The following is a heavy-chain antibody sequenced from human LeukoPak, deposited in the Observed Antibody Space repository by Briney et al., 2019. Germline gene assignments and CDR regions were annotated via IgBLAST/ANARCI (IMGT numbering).Heavy chain of an antibody. Sequence: GVLRLSCAASGFTFSSYWMSWVRQAPGKGLEWVANIKQDGSEKYYVDSVKGRFTISRDNAKNSLYLQMNSLRAEDTAVYYCARDKIVGATYFDYWGQGTLVTVSS. J-gene: IGHJ4*02. D-gene: IGHD1-26*01. CDR1: GFTFSSYW. CDR2: IKQDGSEK. CDR3: ARDKIVGATYFDY. V-gene: IGHV3-7*01.